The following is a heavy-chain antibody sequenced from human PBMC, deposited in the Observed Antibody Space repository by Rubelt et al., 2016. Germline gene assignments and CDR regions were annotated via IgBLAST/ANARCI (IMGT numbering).Heavy chain of an antibody. Sequence: QLQLQESGPGLVKPSETLSLTCTVSGGSISSSSYYWSWIRQPAGKGLEWIGRIYTSGSTNYNPSLKSRVTTSVDTSKNQFSLKLSSVTAADTAVYYCARANSSGYGRLYYFDYWGQGTLVTVSS. V-gene: IGHV4-61*02. CDR3: ARANSSGYGRLYYFDY. CDR2: IYTSGST. D-gene: IGHD3-22*01. J-gene: IGHJ4*02. CDR1: GGSISSSSYY.